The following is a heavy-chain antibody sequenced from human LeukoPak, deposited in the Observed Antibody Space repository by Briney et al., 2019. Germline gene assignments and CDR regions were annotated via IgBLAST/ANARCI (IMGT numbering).Heavy chain of an antibody. CDR3: ARGGEMAFNWFDP. Sequence: ASVRVSCKASGYTFTDYYMHWVRQAPGQGLEWMGWINPNSGDTNYAQKFQGRVTMTRDTSIDTAYMELSRLRSDDTAVYYCARGGEMAFNWFDPWGQGTLVTVSS. CDR1: GYTFTDYY. J-gene: IGHJ5*02. V-gene: IGHV1-2*02. CDR2: INPNSGDT. D-gene: IGHD5-24*01.